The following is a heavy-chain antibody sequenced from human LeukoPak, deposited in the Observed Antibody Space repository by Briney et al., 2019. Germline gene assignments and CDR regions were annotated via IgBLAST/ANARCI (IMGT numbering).Heavy chain of an antibody. CDR2: ISYDGSNK. J-gene: IGHJ4*02. CDR1: GFTFSSYA. Sequence: GRSLRLSCAASGFTFSSYAMHWVRQAPGKGLEWVAVISYDGSNKYYADSVKGRFTISRDNSKNTLYLQMNSLRAEDTAVYYCARDHYYGSGSYYKGDYWGQGTLVTVPS. D-gene: IGHD3-10*01. V-gene: IGHV3-30-3*01. CDR3: ARDHYYGSGSYYKGDY.